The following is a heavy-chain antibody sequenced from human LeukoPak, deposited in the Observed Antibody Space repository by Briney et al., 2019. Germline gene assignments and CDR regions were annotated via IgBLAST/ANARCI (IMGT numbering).Heavy chain of an antibody. V-gene: IGHV3-30-3*01. J-gene: IGHJ4*02. CDR3: ARARLVVAATPSGD. Sequence: PGGSLRLSCVVSGFTLSTYSMHWVRQAPGKGLEWVAVISYDGSNKYYADSVKGRFTISRDNSKNTLYLQMNSLRAEDTAVYYCARARLVVAATPSGDWGQGALVTVSS. CDR1: GFTLSTYS. CDR2: ISYDGSNK. D-gene: IGHD2-15*01.